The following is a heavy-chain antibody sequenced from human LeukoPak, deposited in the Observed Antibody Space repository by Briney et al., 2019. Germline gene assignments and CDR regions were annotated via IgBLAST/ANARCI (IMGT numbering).Heavy chain of an antibody. J-gene: IGHJ5*02. CDR2: IIPIFGTA. CDR1: GGTFSGYA. D-gene: IGHD3-10*01. CDR3: ARDYGGWFDP. Sequence: SVKVSCEAFGGTFSGYAISWVRQAPGQGLEWMGGIIPIFGTANYAQKFQGRVTITADESTSTAYMELSSLRSEDTAVYYCARDYGGWFDPWGQGTLVTVSS. V-gene: IGHV1-69*01.